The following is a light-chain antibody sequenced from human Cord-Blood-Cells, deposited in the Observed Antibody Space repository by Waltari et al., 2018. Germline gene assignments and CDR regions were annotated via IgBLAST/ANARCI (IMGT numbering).Light chain of an antibody. Sequence: EIVLTQSPATLSLSPGERATLSRRASQSVSSYLAWYQQKPGQAPRLLIYDAANRATGIPARFSVSVSETDFTLTISSLEPEDFAVYYCQQRSNWPYTFGQGTKLEIK. CDR2: DAA. CDR3: QQRSNWPYT. J-gene: IGKJ2*01. V-gene: IGKV3-11*01. CDR1: QSVSSY.